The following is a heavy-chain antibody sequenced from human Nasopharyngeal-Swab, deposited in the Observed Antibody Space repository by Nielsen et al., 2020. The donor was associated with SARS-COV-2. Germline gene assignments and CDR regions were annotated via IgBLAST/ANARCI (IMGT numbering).Heavy chain of an antibody. CDR2: ASYWSKWLI. CDR3: ARQRASDTVCRLDFDY. Sequence: SQTLSLTCAISGDSVSSGSAAWTWTRQSPSRGLEWLGWASYWSKWLINYAVAVRGRIAINPDTTKNQFSLQLNPVTPEDTAMYCCARQRASDTVCRLDFDYWGQGILVTVSS. D-gene: IGHD2-15*01. V-gene: IGHV6-1*01. CDR1: GDSVSSGSAA. J-gene: IGHJ4*02.